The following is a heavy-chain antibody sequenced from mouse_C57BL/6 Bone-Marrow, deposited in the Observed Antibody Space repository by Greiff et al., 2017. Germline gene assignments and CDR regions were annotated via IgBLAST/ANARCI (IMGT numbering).Heavy chain of an antibody. D-gene: IGHD1-1*01. CDR1: GFSLTSYG. CDR2: IWSGGST. J-gene: IGHJ1*03. Sequence: QVKLQQSGPGLVQPSQSLSITCTVSGFSLTSYGVHWVRQPPGKGLEWLGVIWSGGSTVYNAAFISRLSIHKDNSKSQVFCKMNSLQADDTAIYYCAKNGSPWYFDVWGTGTTVTVSS. CDR3: AKNGSPWYFDV. V-gene: IGHV2-4*01.